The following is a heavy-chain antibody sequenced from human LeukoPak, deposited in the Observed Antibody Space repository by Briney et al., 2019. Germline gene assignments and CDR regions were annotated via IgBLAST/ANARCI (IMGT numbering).Heavy chain of an antibody. D-gene: IGHD6-13*01. Sequence: GGSLRLSCAASGFTFSNFAVSWVRQAPGKGLEWVSGVSGSADGTYYAGSVKGRFTISRDNSKNTLYLEMNSLRAEDTAVHYCAKLEGQHLVYYYFDYWGQRTLVTVST. CDR1: GFTFSNFA. J-gene: IGHJ4*02. CDR3: AKLEGQHLVYYYFDY. V-gene: IGHV3-23*01. CDR2: VSGSADGT.